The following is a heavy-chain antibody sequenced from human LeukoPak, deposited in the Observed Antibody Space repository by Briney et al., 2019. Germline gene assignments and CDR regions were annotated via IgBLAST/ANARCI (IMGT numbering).Heavy chain of an antibody. V-gene: IGHV3-9*01. CDR1: GFTFDDYA. CDR2: ISWNSGSI. Sequence: GRSLRLSCAASGFTFDDYAMHWVRQAPGKGLEWVSGISWNSGSIGYADSVKGRFTISRDNAKNFLYLQMNSLRAEDTALYYCAKASTYSSGWRLYFDYWGQGTLVTVSS. CDR3: AKASTYSSGWRLYFDY. D-gene: IGHD6-19*01. J-gene: IGHJ4*02.